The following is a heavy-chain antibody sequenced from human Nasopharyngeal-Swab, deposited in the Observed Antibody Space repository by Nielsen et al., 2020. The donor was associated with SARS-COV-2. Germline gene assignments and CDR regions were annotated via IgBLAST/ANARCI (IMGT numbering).Heavy chain of an antibody. Sequence: SETLSLTCSVSGVSISSSNYYWGWIRQPPGKGLERIAGLYYSGFTYYNPSLKSRVTISVDTSKNQISLKLSSVTAADTAVYYCARRTEYRASYYLGGYFDYWGQGTLVTVSS. CDR1: GVSISSSNYY. V-gene: IGHV4-39*01. J-gene: IGHJ4*02. D-gene: IGHD1-26*01. CDR2: LYYSGFT. CDR3: ARRTEYRASYYLGGYFDY.